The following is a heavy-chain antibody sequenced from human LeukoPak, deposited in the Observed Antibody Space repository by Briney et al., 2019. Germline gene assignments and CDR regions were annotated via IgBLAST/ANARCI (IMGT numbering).Heavy chain of an antibody. V-gene: IGHV4-38-2*02. J-gene: IGHJ4*02. Sequence: PSETLSLTCTVSGYSISSGYYWGWIRQPPGKGLEWIGSIYHSGSTYYNPSLKSRVTISVDTSKNQFSLKLSSVTAADTAVYYCARTRYYYDSSGYPRGYFDYWGQGTLVTVSS. CDR1: GYSISSGYY. CDR2: IYHSGST. CDR3: ARTRYYYDSSGYPRGYFDY. D-gene: IGHD3-22*01.